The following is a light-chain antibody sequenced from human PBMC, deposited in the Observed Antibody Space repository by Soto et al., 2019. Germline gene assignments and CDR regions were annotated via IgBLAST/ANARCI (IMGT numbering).Light chain of an antibody. CDR3: QQYGSSPKT. CDR2: GAS. J-gene: IGKJ1*01. V-gene: IGKV3-20*01. Sequence: EIVFAQSPGTLSFSPGERATLSCRASQSVSSTYLAWYQQKPGQAPRLLISGASSRATGIPDRFSGSGSGTDFTLTITRLEPEDFAVYYCQQYGSSPKTFGQGTKVDIK. CDR1: QSVSSTY.